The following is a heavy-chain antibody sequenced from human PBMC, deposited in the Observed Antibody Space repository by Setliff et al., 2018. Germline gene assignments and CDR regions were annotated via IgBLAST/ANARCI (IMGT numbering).Heavy chain of an antibody. Sequence: GGSLRLSCAGSGFTFNTYWMTWVRQAPGKGLEWVASITHDGSKTYILDSVKGRFTISRDNTKNSLYLQMNSLRGEDTSVYHCTRDQDYYGMDVWGQGTTVTVSS. CDR2: ITHDGSKT. CDR1: GFTFNTYW. J-gene: IGHJ6*02. V-gene: IGHV3-7*01. CDR3: TRDQDYYGMDV.